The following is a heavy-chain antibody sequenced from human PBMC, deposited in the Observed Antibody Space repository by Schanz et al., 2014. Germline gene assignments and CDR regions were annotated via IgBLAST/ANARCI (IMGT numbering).Heavy chain of an antibody. CDR1: GYTFTRSG. CDR3: ARGSCTASGCYDAFDL. D-gene: IGHD2-2*01. CDR2: IGGSHGNT. Sequence: QVQLVQSGGEVKTPGASVKVSCKASGYTFTRSGISWVRQAPGQGLEWMGWIGGSHGNTNFAQKFQGRVTITADISTSTAYMDLSSLRSDDTAVYYCARGSCTASGCYDAFDLWGQGTLVTVSS. J-gene: IGHJ3*01. V-gene: IGHV1-18*01.